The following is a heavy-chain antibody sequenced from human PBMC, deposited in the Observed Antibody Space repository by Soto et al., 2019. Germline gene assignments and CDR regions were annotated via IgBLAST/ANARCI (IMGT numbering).Heavy chain of an antibody. Sequence: PGGSLRLSCAASGFTFSSYAMSWVRQAPGKGLEWVSAISGSGGSTYYADSVKGRFTISRDNSKNTLYLQMNSLRAEDTAVYYCAKERITMIVVVHEAPFDYWGQGTLVTVSS. CDR3: AKERITMIVVVHEAPFDY. CDR2: ISGSGGST. V-gene: IGHV3-23*01. J-gene: IGHJ4*02. CDR1: GFTFSSYA. D-gene: IGHD3-22*01.